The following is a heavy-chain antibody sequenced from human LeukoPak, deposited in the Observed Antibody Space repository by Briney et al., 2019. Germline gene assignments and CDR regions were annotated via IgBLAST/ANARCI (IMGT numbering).Heavy chain of an antibody. CDR3: ARATAGYYDFWSGYLGDAFDI. CDR2: INHSGST. J-gene: IGHJ3*02. D-gene: IGHD3-3*01. Sequence: NPSETLSLTCAVYGGSFSGYYWSWIRQPPGKGLEWIGEINHSGSTNYNPSLKSQVTISVDTSKNQFSLKLSSVTAADTAVYYCARATAGYYDFWSGYLGDAFDIWGQGTMVTVSS. CDR1: GGSFSGYY. V-gene: IGHV4-34*01.